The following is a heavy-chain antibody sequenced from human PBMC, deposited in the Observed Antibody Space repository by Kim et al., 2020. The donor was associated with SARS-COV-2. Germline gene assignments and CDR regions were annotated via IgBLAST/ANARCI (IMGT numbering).Heavy chain of an antibody. Sequence: GGSLRLSCAASGFTVSSNYMSWVRQAPGKGLEWVSVIYSGGSTYYADSVKGRFTISRDNSKNTLYLQMNSLRAEDTAVYYCARAPYYYDSSGGDYFDYWGQGTLVTVSS. CDR3: ARAPYYYDSSGGDYFDY. J-gene: IGHJ4*02. V-gene: IGHV3-53*01. CDR1: GFTVSSNY. D-gene: IGHD3-22*01. CDR2: IYSGGST.